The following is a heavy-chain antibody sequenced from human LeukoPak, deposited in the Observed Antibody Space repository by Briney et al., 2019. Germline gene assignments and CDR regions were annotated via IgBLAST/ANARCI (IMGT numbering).Heavy chain of an antibody. J-gene: IGHJ5*01. Sequence: SETLSLTCTVSGGSISSSSYYWGWIRQPPGKGLEWIGSIYYSGSTYYNPSLKRRVTISVDTSKNQFSLKLSSVTAADTAVYYCASLIVVVPAAPPNRFDSWGQGALVTVSS. CDR2: IYYSGST. CDR1: GGSISSSSYY. D-gene: IGHD2-2*01. V-gene: IGHV4-39*01. CDR3: ASLIVVVPAAPPNRFDS.